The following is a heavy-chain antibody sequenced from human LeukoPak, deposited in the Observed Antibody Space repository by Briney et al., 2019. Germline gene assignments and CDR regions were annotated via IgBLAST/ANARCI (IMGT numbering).Heavy chain of an antibody. D-gene: IGHD5-12*01. CDR2: IYHSGST. V-gene: IGHV4-59*01. CDR1: GGSISTYY. Sequence: PSETLSLTCTLSGGSISTYYWSWIRQPPGKGLEWTGYIYHSGSTNYNPSLKSRVTISVDTSKNQFSLKLSSVTAADTAVYYCARGGGYASPIGYWGQGALVTVSS. CDR3: ARGGGYASPIGY. J-gene: IGHJ4*02.